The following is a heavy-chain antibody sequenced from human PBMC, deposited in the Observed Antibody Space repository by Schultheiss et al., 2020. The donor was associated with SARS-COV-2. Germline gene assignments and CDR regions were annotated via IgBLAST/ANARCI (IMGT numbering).Heavy chain of an antibody. CDR2: MNPNSGNT. CDR3: ARDLYSSRNGPIAAAVLAPNGMDV. Sequence: ASVKVSCKASGYTFTSYDINWVRQATGQGLEWMGWMNPNSGNTGYAQKFQGRVTITADKSTSTAYMELSSLRSEDTAVYYCARDLYSSRNGPIAAAVLAPNGMDVWGQGTTVTVSS. CDR1: GYTFTSYD. J-gene: IGHJ6*02. D-gene: IGHD6-13*01. V-gene: IGHV1-8*01.